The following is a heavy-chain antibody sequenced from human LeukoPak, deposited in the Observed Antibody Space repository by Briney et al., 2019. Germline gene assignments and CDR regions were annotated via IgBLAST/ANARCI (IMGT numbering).Heavy chain of an antibody. J-gene: IGHJ3*02. V-gene: IGHV3-30*02. Sequence: GGSLRLSCAASGFAFSSYVMHWVRQAPGKGLEWVACIRYDGTNRYYADSVKGRFTISRDNSKNTLYLQMNSLRAEDTAVYYRAKSTIVGATVDAFDIWGQGTMVTVSS. D-gene: IGHD1-26*01. CDR1: GFAFSSYV. CDR2: IRYDGTNR. CDR3: AKSTIVGATVDAFDI.